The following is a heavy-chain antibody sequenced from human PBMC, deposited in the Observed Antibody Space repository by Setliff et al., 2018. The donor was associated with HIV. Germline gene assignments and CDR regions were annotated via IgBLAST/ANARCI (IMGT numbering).Heavy chain of an antibody. V-gene: IGHV4-31*03. CDR3: ARDLTSNSNCFHP. Sequence: PSETLSLTCSISGGSIISGGYYWSWIRQHPEKGLEWIGYIYFTGKTYYNPSLKSRVSISVDTSKDQFSLNLKSVTAADTAPYYCARDLTSNSNCFHPWSQGIPVTVSS. D-gene: IGHD4-4*01. J-gene: IGHJ5*02. CDR1: GGSIISGGYY. CDR2: IYFTGKT.